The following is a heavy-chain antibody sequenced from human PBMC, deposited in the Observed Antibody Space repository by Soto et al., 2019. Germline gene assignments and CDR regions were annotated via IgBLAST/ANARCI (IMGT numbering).Heavy chain of an antibody. CDR3: AIEYSSSPPFYPIGY. V-gene: IGHV1-69*13. CDR1: GGTFTTYL. J-gene: IGHJ4*02. Sequence: GASVKVSCKASGGTFTTYLISWVRQAPGQGLEWMGGITPIFGTTKYAQRFQGRVTLTADESTTTAYMELSSLRSEDTAVYYCAIEYSSSPPFYPIGYWGQGTLVTVSS. CDR2: ITPIFGTT. D-gene: IGHD6-6*01.